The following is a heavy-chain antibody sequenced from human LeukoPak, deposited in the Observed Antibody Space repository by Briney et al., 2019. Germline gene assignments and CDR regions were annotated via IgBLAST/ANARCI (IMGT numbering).Heavy chain of an antibody. D-gene: IGHD6-13*01. CDR3: ARARAYSSSWYAESGPADY. V-gene: IGHV1-2*02. CDR2: INPNSGGT. J-gene: IGHJ4*02. CDR1: GYTFTGYY. Sequence: GASVKVSCKASGYTFTGYYMHWVRQAPGQGLEWMGWINPNSGGTNYAQKFQGRVTMTRDTSISTAYMELSRLRSDDTAVYYCARARAYSSSWYAESGPADYWGQGTLVTVSS.